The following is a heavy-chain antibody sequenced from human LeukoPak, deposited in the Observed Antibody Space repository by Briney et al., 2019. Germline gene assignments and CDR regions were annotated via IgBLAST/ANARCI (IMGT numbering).Heavy chain of an antibody. J-gene: IGHJ4*02. D-gene: IGHD6-19*01. Sequence: GGSLRLSCTASGFTFSSYWMSWVRQAPGKGLEWVANIKQDGSEKYYVDSVKGRSTISRDNAKNSLYLQMNSLRAEDTAVYYCARETWVGRSSGCHGYWGQGTLVTVSS. V-gene: IGHV3-7*01. CDR1: GFTFSSYW. CDR3: ARETWVGRSSGCHGY. CDR2: IKQDGSEK.